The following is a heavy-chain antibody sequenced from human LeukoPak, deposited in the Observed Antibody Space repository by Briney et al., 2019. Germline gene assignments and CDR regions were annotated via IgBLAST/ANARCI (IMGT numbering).Heavy chain of an antibody. CDR3: AREMATIVNQFDY. CDR1: GYTFTSYG. D-gene: IGHD5-24*01. V-gene: IGHV1-18*01. CDR2: ISPYNGNT. J-gene: IGHJ4*02. Sequence: VASVKVSCKASGYTFTSYGISWVRQDPGQGLEWMGWISPYNGNTDYAQKLQGRVTMTTDTSTSTAYMELRSLRSDDTAVYYCAREMATIVNQFDYWGQGTLVTVSS.